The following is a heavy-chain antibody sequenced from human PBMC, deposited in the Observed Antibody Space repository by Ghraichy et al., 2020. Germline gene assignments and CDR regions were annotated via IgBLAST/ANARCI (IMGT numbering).Heavy chain of an antibody. CDR3: ARQGVGHGSAWAPWAFGY. Sequence: GESLNISCAASGFTFTDYYMTWIRQAPGKGLEWVSYISGNGVSRYYADSVKGRFTISRDNAKKSLYLQMNSLRAEDTAVYYCARQGVGHGSAWAPWAFGYWGQGTLVTVSS. CDR1: GFTFTDYY. CDR2: ISGNGVSR. J-gene: IGHJ4*02. D-gene: IGHD6-19*01. V-gene: IGHV3-11*01.